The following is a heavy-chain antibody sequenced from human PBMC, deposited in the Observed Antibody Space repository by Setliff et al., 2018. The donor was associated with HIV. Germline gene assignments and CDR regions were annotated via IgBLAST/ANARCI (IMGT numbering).Heavy chain of an antibody. V-gene: IGHV4-31*03. CDR3: ATSPAGEILGSRPFYFDY. J-gene: IGHJ4*02. CDR1: GGSIRSGNYY. Sequence: SETLSLTCTVSGGSIRSGNYYWSWIRQHPGKGLEWIGYIYYSGSTYYSPSLKSRVTISEDTSKNQFSLKMRSVTAADTAVYYCATSPAGEILGSRPFYFDYWGQGTLVTVS. CDR2: IYYSGST. D-gene: IGHD3-10*01.